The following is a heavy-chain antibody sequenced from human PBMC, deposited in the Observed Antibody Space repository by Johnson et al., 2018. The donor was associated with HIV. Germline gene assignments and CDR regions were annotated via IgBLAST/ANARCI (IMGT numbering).Heavy chain of an antibody. Sequence: VQLVESGGGVVQPGGSLRLSCADSGFTFSTYAMHWVRQAPGKGLEYVSGVSSNGGKTYYANSVKGRFTISRDSSKNTLYLQMNSLRAEDTAVYSCAKDKQPGNGRYDALDIWGQGTTVIVSS. CDR2: VSSNGGKT. J-gene: IGHJ3*02. V-gene: IGHV3-64*01. CDR1: GFTFSTYA. CDR3: AKDKQPGNGRYDALDI. D-gene: IGHD1-1*01.